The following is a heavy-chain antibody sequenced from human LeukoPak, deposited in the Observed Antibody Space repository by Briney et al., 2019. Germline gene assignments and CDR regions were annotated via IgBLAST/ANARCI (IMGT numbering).Heavy chain of an antibody. CDR3: ARDVDSTGFYFTGVFDI. V-gene: IGHV3-30*04. CDR1: GFTFSRYA. D-gene: IGHD3-22*01. Sequence: GGSLRLSCAASGFTFSRYAMHWVRQAPVKGLEWVAVILYDGSNKYYTDSVKGRFTISRDNSKNTVHLQMNSLRTEDTAVYYCARDVDSTGFYFTGVFDIWGQGTMVTVSS. CDR2: ILYDGSNK. J-gene: IGHJ3*02.